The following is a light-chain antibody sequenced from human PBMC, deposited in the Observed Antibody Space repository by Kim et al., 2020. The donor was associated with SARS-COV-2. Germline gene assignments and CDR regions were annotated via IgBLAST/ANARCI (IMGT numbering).Light chain of an antibody. V-gene: IGKV1-17*03. J-gene: IGKJ2*01. CDR3: LQHKSYPYT. Sequence: SASVGDTVTITCRASKGISDNLAWFQQEPGKVPQRLIYAASTLHSGAPSRFSGSGSGTEFTLTISSLQPEDFATYYCLQHKSYPYTFGQGTKLEI. CDR1: KGISDN. CDR2: AAS.